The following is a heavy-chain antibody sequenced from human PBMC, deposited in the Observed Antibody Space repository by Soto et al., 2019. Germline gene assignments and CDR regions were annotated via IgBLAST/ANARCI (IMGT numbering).Heavy chain of an antibody. D-gene: IGHD6-6*01. J-gene: IGHJ6*02. Sequence: GGSLRLSCAASGFTFSSYGMHWVRQAPGKGLEWVAVIWYDGSNKYYADSVKGRFTISRDNSKNTLYLQMNSLRAEDTAVYYCAREGQLGRFPFTGNRGYYYYGMDVWGQGTTVTVSS. V-gene: IGHV3-33*01. CDR2: IWYDGSNK. CDR3: AREGQLGRFPFTGNRGYYYYGMDV. CDR1: GFTFSSYG.